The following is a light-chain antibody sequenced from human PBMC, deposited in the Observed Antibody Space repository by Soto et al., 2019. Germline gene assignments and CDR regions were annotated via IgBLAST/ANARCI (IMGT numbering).Light chain of an antibody. J-gene: IGKJ1*01. CDR3: QQYGSSPWT. V-gene: IGKV3-20*01. CDR2: GAS. Sequence: EIVLTQSPGTLSLSPGERATLSCRASQNVSGSQLAWYQQKPGQAPRLLIYGASSRATGIPDRFSGSGSGTDFTLTISRLEPEDFAVYYCQQYGSSPWTFGQGAKVDIK. CDR1: QNVSGSQ.